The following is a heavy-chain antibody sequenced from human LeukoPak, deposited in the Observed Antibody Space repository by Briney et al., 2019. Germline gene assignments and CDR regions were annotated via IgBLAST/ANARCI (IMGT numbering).Heavy chain of an antibody. Sequence: SETLSLTCTVSGGPVGSGSYYWRWIRQSPGKGLEWIGYILYSDITNYNPSLKSRVTMSVDTSKNQFSLRLTSVTAADTAVYYCAAMAVNWFDPWGQGTLVIVSS. J-gene: IGHJ5*02. D-gene: IGHD5-18*01. CDR1: GGPVGSGSYY. CDR3: AAMAVNWFDP. CDR2: ILYSDIT. V-gene: IGHV4-61*01.